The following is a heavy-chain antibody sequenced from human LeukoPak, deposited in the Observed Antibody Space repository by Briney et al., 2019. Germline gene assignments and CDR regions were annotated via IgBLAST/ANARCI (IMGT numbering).Heavy chain of an antibody. CDR1: GYTFTGYY. D-gene: IGHD6-13*01. Sequence: ASVKVSCKASGYTFTGYYMRWVRQAPGQGLEWMRWINPNSGGTNYAQKFQGRVTMTRDTSISTAYMELSRLRSDDTAVYYCARAGIAAAGTGYWGQGTLVTVSS. V-gene: IGHV1-2*02. J-gene: IGHJ4*02. CDR2: INPNSGGT. CDR3: ARAGIAAAGTGY.